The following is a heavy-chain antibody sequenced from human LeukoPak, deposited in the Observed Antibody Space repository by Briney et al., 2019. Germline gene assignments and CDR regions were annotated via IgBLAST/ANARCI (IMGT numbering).Heavy chain of an antibody. V-gene: IGHV4-39*01. Sequence: PSETLSLTCTVSGGSISSSSYYWGWIRQPPGKGLEWIGSIYYSGSTYYNPSLKSRVTISVDTSKNQFSLKLSSVTAADTAVYYCAIDGGSRTDAFDIWGQGTMVTVSS. CDR3: AIDGGSRTDAFDI. J-gene: IGHJ3*02. D-gene: IGHD2-15*01. CDR1: GGSISSSSYY. CDR2: IYYSGST.